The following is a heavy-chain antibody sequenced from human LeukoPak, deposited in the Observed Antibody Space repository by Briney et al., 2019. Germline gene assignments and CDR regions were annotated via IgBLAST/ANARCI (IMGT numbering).Heavy chain of an antibody. D-gene: IGHD2-2*01. CDR2: IYTSGST. Sequence: SETLSLTCTVSGGSISSGSYYWSWIRQPAGKGLEWIGRIYTSGSTNYNPSLKSRVTISVDTSKNQFSLKLSSVTAADTAVYYCARLYCSSTSCPNWFDPWGQGTLVTVSS. CDR3: ARLYCSSTSCPNWFDP. J-gene: IGHJ5*02. CDR1: GGSISSGSYY. V-gene: IGHV4-61*02.